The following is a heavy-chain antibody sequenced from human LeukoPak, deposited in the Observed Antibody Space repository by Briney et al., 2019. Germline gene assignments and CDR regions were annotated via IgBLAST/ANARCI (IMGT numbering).Heavy chain of an antibody. CDR1: GFTFSSYA. V-gene: IGHV3-23*01. Sequence: PGGSLRLSCAASGFTFSSYAMSWVRQAPGKGLEWVSAISGSGGSTYYADSVKGRFTISRDNSKNTLYLQMNSLRAEDTAVYYCAKVDYDYVWGSYRSTPTFDYWGQGTLVTVSS. D-gene: IGHD3-16*02. CDR2: ISGSGGST. J-gene: IGHJ4*02. CDR3: AKVDYDYVWGSYRSTPTFDY.